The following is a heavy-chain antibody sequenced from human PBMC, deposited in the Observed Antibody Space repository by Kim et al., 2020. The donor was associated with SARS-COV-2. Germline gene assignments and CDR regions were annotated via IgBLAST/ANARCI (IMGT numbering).Heavy chain of an antibody. CDR3: AASPSLRFLEWSRWVYYYGMDV. D-gene: IGHD3-3*01. Sequence: SVKVSCKASGFTFTSSAVQWVRQARGQRLEWIGWIVVGSGNTNYAQKFQERVTITRDMSTSTAYMELSSLRSEDTAVYYCAASPSLRFLEWSRWVYYYGMDVWGQGTTVTVSS. J-gene: IGHJ6*02. V-gene: IGHV1-58*01. CDR2: IVVGSGNT. CDR1: GFTFTSSA.